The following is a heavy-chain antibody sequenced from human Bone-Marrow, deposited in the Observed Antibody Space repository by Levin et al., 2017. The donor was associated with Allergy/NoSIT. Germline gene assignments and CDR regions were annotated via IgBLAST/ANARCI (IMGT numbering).Heavy chain of an antibody. CDR3: AKDNRPGRLILAVADSHGGWFDP. CDR1: GFTFDDYA. D-gene: IGHD6-19*01. CDR2: ISWNSGSI. J-gene: IGHJ5*02. Sequence: SLKISCAASGFTFDDYAMHWVRQAPGKGLEWVSGISWNSGSIGYADSVKGRFTISRDNAKNSLYLQMNSLRAEDTALYYCAKDNRPGRLILAVADSHGGWFDPWGQGTLVTVSS. V-gene: IGHV3-9*01.